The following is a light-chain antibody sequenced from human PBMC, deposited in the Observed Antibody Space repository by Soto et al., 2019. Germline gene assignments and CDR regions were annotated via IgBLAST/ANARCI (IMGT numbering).Light chain of an antibody. CDR3: TSWTTSTTMI. CDR1: SSDIGAYNF. V-gene: IGLV2-14*03. J-gene: IGLJ2*01. CDR2: DVN. Sequence: QSALTQPASVSGSPGQSITISCTGTSSDIGAYNFVSWYQQHPGKAPKLMLYDVNIRHSGVSNRFSGSKSGNTASLTISGLQAEDAADYYCTSWTTSTTMIFGGGTKLTVL.